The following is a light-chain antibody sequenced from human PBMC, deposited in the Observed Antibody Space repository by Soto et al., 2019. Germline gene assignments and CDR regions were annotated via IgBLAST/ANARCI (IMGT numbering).Light chain of an antibody. Sequence: QSALTQPASVSGSPGQSITISCTGTSNDIGAYDYVSWYQQHPGKAPKLLIYDVINRPSGNSYRFSGSKSGNTASLTISVLKAEDEADYYCTSYTRSTYYVFGTGTKVTVL. CDR2: DVI. CDR1: SNDIGAYDY. V-gene: IGLV2-14*01. J-gene: IGLJ1*01. CDR3: TSYTRSTYYV.